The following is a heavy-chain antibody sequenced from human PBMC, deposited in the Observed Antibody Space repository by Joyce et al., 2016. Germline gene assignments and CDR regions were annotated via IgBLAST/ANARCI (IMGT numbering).Heavy chain of an antibody. D-gene: IGHD6-19*01. CDR3: ARQDLSVEDY. V-gene: IGHV3-73*02. CDR2: TRRRTENYAT. Sequence: EVQLVESGGALVQPGGSLKLSCVGFGFSLSGSHMHWVRQAPGKGLEWVDHTRRRTENYATAYAASVRGMFTISRDESKNTAYLQMNSLKTEDTGVYYCARQDLSVEDYWGQGTQVTVSS. J-gene: IGHJ4*02. CDR1: GFSLSGSH.